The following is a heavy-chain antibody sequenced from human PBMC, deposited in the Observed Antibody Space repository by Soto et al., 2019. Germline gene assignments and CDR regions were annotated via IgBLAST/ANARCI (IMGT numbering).Heavy chain of an antibody. V-gene: IGHV3-48*01. Sequence: PGGSLRLSCAASGFTFSSYSMNWVRQAPGKGLEWVSYISSSSSTIYYADSVKGRFTISRDNAKNSLYLQMNSLRAEDTAVYYCARDRPEYGMDVWGQGTTVTVSS. D-gene: IGHD6-6*01. CDR3: ARDRPEYGMDV. CDR2: ISSSSSTI. J-gene: IGHJ6*02. CDR1: GFTFSSYS.